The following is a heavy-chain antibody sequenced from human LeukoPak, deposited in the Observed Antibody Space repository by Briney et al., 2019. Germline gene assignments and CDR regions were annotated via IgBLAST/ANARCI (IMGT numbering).Heavy chain of an antibody. J-gene: IGHJ5*02. CDR2: INPSGGST. CDR3: ARDYWPAARAFDP. D-gene: IGHD2-2*01. CDR1: GYTFTSYY. V-gene: IGHV1-46*01. Sequence: GASVKVSCKASGYTFTSYYMHWVRQAPGQGLEWMGIINPSGGSTSYAQKFQGRVTMTRDTSTSTVYMELSSLRSEGTAVYYCARDYWPAARAFDPWGQGTLVTVSS.